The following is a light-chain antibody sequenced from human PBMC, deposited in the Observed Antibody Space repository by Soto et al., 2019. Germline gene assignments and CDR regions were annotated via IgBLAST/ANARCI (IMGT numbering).Light chain of an antibody. CDR1: QSISSRH. CDR2: AAS. V-gene: IGKV3-20*01. J-gene: IGKJ1*01. Sequence: EIVLTQSPGTLSLSPGERATHSCRASQSISSRHLAWYQHKPGQAPRLLMYAASSRATGIPDRFSGSGSGTDFTLTISRLEPEDIAVYYCQQYGRSPRTFGQGTEVEIK. CDR3: QQYGRSPRT.